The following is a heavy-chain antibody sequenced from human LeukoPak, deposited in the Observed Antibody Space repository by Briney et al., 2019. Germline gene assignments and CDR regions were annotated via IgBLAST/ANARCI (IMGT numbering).Heavy chain of an antibody. CDR1: GGSISNAY. J-gene: IGHJ4*02. CDR2: IYPSGST. CDR3: AKSYFDYSTYYSYYFNL. Sequence: PSETLSLTCTVSGGSISNAYWSWIRQPPGRGLEWIGYIYPSGSTNYHPSLKSRVTISVDTSKNHFALNLSSVTAADPAVYYCAKSYFDYSTYYSYYFNLWGQGALVTVSS. V-gene: IGHV4-4*09. D-gene: IGHD4-11*01.